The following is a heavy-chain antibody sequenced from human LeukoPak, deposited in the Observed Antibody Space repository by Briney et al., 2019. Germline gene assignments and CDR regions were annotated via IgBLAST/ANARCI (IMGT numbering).Heavy chain of an antibody. CDR2: IYRGGST. Sequence: GGSLRLSCAAPGFNVSSNYMSWVRQAPGKGLEWVSVIYRGGSTYYAGSVKGRFIISRDNSKNTLYLQMNSLGTEDTGAYYCARVGNSNRYGMDVWGQGTTVTVSS. J-gene: IGHJ6*01. CDR3: ARVGNSNRYGMDV. V-gene: IGHV3-66*01. CDR1: GFNVSSNY. D-gene: IGHD4-23*01.